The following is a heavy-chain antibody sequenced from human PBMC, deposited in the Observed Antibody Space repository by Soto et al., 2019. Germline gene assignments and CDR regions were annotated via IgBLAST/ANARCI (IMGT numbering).Heavy chain of an antibody. CDR3: AKVFDL. CDR1: GFTLGSHR. V-gene: IGHV3-74*01. Sequence: DVQLVESGGGLVQPGGSLRVSCAASGFTLGSHRIHWVRQPPGKGLEWISRIDTDGGGTSYEDSVKGPFTFSPYNAKNTVYLQMNGLRAVDAAVYYCAKVFDLWGQGTLVTVCS. J-gene: IGHJ5*02. CDR2: IDTDGGGT.